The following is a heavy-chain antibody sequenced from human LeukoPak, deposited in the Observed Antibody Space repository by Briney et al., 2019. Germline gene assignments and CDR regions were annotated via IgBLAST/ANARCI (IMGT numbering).Heavy chain of an antibody. Sequence: PGGSLRLSCAASGFTFSSYAMHWVRQAPGKGLEWVAVISYDGSNKYYADSVKGRFTISRDNSKNTLYLQMNSLRAEDTALYYCAKTSGPMITFGGVIVTNYYFDYWGQGTLVTVSS. D-gene: IGHD3-16*02. CDR3: AKTSGPMITFGGVIVTNYYFDY. CDR1: GFTFSSYA. J-gene: IGHJ4*02. CDR2: ISYDGSNK. V-gene: IGHV3-30-3*01.